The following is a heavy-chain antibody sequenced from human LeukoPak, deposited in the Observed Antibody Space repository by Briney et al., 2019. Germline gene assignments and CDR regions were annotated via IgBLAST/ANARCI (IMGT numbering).Heavy chain of an antibody. J-gene: IGHJ4*02. D-gene: IGHD1/OR15-1a*01. V-gene: IGHV5-10-1*04. Sequence: GESLKISCKGSGYSFTSYWISWVRQMPGKGLEWMGRIDPSDSYTNYSPSFQGQVTISADKSLSTAYLQWSSLKASDTAIYFCARGPSSGTYYFDYWGQGTLVTVSS. CDR1: GYSFTSYW. CDR3: ARGPSSGTYYFDY. CDR2: IDPSDSYT.